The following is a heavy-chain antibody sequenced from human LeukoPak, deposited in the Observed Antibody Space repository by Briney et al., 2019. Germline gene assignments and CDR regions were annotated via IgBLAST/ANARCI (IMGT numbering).Heavy chain of an antibody. CDR1: GYSFTYYW. CDR3: ARQQRDCSGGSCRTGAFDY. Sequence: GESLRISCKGSGYSFTYYWIGWVRQMPGKGLEWMGISYPGDSDTSYNPSFQGQVTISADKSISTAYLQWSSLKASDTAMYYCARQQRDCSGGSCRTGAFDYWGQGTLVTVSS. J-gene: IGHJ4*02. CDR2: SYPGDSDT. V-gene: IGHV5-51*01. D-gene: IGHD2-15*01.